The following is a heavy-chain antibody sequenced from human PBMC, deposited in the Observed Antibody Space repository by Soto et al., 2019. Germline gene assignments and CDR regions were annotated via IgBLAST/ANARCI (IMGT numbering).Heavy chain of an antibody. CDR1: SGPDRSHN. CDR2: VYYTGDT. J-gene: IGHJ6*02. Sequence: QVQLQQSGPRLVKPSETLSLTCTVSSGPDRSHNWGWIRQPPGRGLEWIGYVYYTGDTAYNPSLRGRVTIPPDTSTNDISLTLTAVTAADTAVYYCVRQGIDYLHGLVDVWGQGTTVSVSS. CDR3: VRQGIDYLHGLVDV. V-gene: IGHV4-59*08. D-gene: IGHD4-17*01.